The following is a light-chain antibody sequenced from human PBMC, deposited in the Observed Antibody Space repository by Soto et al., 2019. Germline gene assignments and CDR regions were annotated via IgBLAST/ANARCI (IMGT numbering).Light chain of an antibody. Sequence: EIVLTQFPGTLSLSPGARATLSCRASQSVSRSYLAWYHQKTGQAPRLLIYAASSRAAGIPDRFSGSGSGTDFTRTISRLEPEDFAVYYCQQYCTSVWTFGQGTKVEIE. CDR3: QQYCTSVWT. CDR2: AAS. J-gene: IGKJ1*01. CDR1: QSVSRSY. V-gene: IGKV3-20*01.